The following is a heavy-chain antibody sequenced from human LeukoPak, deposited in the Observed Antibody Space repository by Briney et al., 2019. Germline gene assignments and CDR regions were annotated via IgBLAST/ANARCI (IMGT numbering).Heavy chain of an antibody. D-gene: IGHD5-18*01. V-gene: IGHV3-30*03. J-gene: IGHJ4*02. CDR2: ISYDGSNK. CDR3: ARAPQLWEDY. Sequence: GGSLRLSCAASGFTFSSYGMHWVRQAPGKGLEWVAVISYDGSNKYYADSVKGRFTISRDNSKNTLYLQMNSLRAEDTAVYYCARAPQLWEDYWGQGTLVTVSS. CDR1: GFTFSSYG.